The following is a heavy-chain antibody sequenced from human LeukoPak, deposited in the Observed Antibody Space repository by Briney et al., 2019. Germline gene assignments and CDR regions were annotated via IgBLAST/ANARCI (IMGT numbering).Heavy chain of an antibody. CDR1: GGTFSSHA. V-gene: IGHV1-69*05. D-gene: IGHD3-10*01. Sequence: ASVKVSCEASGGTFSSHAISWVRQAPGQGLEWMGGIIPIFGTANYAQKFQGRVTITTDESTSTAYMGLSSLRSEDTAVYYCARAGITMVRGVLTYNWFDPWGQGTLVTVSS. CDR3: ARAGITMVRGVLTYNWFDP. CDR2: IIPIFGTA. J-gene: IGHJ5*02.